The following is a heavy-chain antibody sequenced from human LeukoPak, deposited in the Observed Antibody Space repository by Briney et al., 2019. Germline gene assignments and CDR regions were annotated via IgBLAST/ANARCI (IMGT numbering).Heavy chain of an antibody. CDR3: ATGSGT. CDR1: GFTFDDYA. J-gene: IGHJ5*02. Sequence: GGSLRLSCAASGFTFDDYAMHWVRQAPGKGLEWVSGISWNSGSIGYADSVKGRFTISRDNAKNSLYVQMNSLRAEDTAVYYCATGSGTWGQGTRVTVSS. CDR2: ISWNSGSI. V-gene: IGHV3-9*01.